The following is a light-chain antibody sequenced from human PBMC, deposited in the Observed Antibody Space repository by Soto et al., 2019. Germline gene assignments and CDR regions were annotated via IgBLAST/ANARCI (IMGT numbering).Light chain of an antibody. J-gene: IGKJ4*01. Sequence: EIVMTQSPATLSVAQGERATLSCRASQSVNSNLAWYQQKPGQAPRLLIYAASTRATDIPAGFSGSGSGTEFTLTISSLQSEDFAVYYCQQYNNWPLTFGGGTKVEIK. CDR1: QSVNSN. CDR3: QQYNNWPLT. V-gene: IGKV3-15*01. CDR2: AAS.